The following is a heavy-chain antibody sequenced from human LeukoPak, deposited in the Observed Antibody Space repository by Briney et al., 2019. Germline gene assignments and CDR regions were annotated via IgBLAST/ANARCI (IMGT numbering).Heavy chain of an antibody. Sequence: GGSLRLSCAASGFTFSSYCMHWVRQAPGKGLVWVSRINSDGSSTSYADSVKGRFTISRDNAKNTLYLQMNSLRAEDTAVYYCAREPADSGYCSGGSCPEYYFDYWGQGTLVTVSS. CDR3: AREPADSGYCSGGSCPEYYFDY. CDR1: GFTFSSYC. V-gene: IGHV3-74*01. CDR2: INSDGSST. D-gene: IGHD2-15*01. J-gene: IGHJ4*02.